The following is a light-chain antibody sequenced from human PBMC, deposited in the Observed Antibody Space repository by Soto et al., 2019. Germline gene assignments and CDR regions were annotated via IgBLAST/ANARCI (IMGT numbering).Light chain of an antibody. J-gene: IGKJ1*01. CDR2: DAS. CDR3: QQYDSYSCT. Sequence: DIQVTQSPSSLSASVGDRVNITCRASQSISTWLAWYQQQTGRAPRLLIYDASTLQSGVPSTFSGSGSGTEFTLTINSLQPDDFATYYCQQYDSYSCTFGQGTKVDIK. CDR1: QSISTW. V-gene: IGKV1-5*01.